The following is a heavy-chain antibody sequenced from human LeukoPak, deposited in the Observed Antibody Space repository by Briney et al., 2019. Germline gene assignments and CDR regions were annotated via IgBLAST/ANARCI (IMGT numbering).Heavy chain of an antibody. Sequence: PSQTLSLTCTVSDGSISSGSNYWSWIRQPAGKGLEWIGRIYTSGNTHYKPSLKSRVTISLDTSKNQFSLKLSSVTAADTAVYYCTRGDNNWGQGTLVTVSS. CDR3: TRGDNN. CDR2: IYTSGNT. J-gene: IGHJ4*02. V-gene: IGHV4-61*02. D-gene: IGHD2/OR15-2a*01. CDR1: DGSISSGSNY.